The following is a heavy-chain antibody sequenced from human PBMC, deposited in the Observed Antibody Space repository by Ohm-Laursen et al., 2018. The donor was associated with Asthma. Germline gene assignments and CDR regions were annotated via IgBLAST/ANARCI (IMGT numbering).Heavy chain of an antibody. Sequence: ASVKVSCNASGYTFTSYDINWVRQAPGQGLEWMGWVNPNSGNTDYAQRFQGRVTMTRNTTINTAYMELTSLRFEDTAVYYCARERGITIFGVVSNYFDYWGQGTLVTVSS. V-gene: IGHV1-8*01. CDR1: GYTFTSYD. CDR2: VNPNSGNT. D-gene: IGHD3-3*01. CDR3: ARERGITIFGVVSNYFDY. J-gene: IGHJ4*02.